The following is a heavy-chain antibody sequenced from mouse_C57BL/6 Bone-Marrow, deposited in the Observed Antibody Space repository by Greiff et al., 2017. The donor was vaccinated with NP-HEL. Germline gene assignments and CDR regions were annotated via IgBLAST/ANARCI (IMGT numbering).Heavy chain of an antibody. J-gene: IGHJ1*03. CDR2: IDPSDSYT. CDR1: GYTFTSYW. Sequence: QVQLQQPGAELVRPGTSVKLSCKASGYTFTSYWMHWVKQRPGQGLEWIGVIDPSDSYTNYNQKFKGKATLTVDTSSSTAYMQLSSLTSEDSAVYYCARCYYGSWYFDVWGTGTTVTVSS. CDR3: ARCYYGSWYFDV. D-gene: IGHD1-1*01. V-gene: IGHV1-59*01.